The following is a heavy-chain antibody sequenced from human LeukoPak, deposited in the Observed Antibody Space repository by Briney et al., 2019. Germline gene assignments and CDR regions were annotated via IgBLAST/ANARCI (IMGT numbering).Heavy chain of an antibody. Sequence: GGSLRLSCAASGFTFDDYGMSWVRQAPGKGLEWVSGINWNGGSTGYADSVKGRFTISRDNAKDSLYLQMNSLRAGDTALYYCARRSGRTNYYMDVWGKGTTVTVSS. D-gene: IGHD6-19*01. CDR1: GFTFDDYG. V-gene: IGHV3-20*04. J-gene: IGHJ6*03. CDR3: ARRSGRTNYYMDV. CDR2: INWNGGST.